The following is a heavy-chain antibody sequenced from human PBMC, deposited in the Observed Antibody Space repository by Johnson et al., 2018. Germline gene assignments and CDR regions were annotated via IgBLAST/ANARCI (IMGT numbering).Heavy chain of an antibody. D-gene: IGHD6-19*01. CDR1: GFTFDDYA. J-gene: IGHJ3*02. V-gene: IGHV3-9*01. CDR3: AKGVLAVAGSGAFDI. Sequence: EVQLLESGGGLVQPGRSLRLSCAASGFTFDDYAMHWVRQAPGKGLEWVSGISWNSGSIGYADSVKGRFPISRDNAKNSLYLKMNSLRAEDTALYYCAKGVLAVAGSGAFDIWGQGTMVTVSS. CDR2: ISWNSGSI.